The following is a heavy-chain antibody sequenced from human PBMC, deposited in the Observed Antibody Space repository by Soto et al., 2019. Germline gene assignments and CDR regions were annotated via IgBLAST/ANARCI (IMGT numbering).Heavy chain of an antibody. V-gene: IGHV3-23*01. Sequence: GGSLRLSCAASGFTFSSYAMSWVRQAPGKGLEWVSAISGSGGSTYYADSVKGRFTISRDNSKNTLYLQMNSLRAEDTAVYYCAKERVGCSSTSCYSREGYWGQGTLVTVSS. CDR2: ISGSGGST. D-gene: IGHD2-2*02. CDR3: AKERVGCSSTSCYSREGY. CDR1: GFTFSSYA. J-gene: IGHJ4*02.